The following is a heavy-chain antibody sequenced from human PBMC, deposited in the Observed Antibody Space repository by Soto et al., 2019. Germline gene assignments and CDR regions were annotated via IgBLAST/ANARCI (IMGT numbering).Heavy chain of an antibody. CDR1: GYSLNELC. V-gene: IGHV1-24*01. Sequence: ASVKVSCKVSGYSLNELCMHWVRQPPGKGLEWIGGFDPEEGKMIYAQNFQGRVTMTEDTSTDTAYMELNSLTSEDTAIYYRATDLGVALAPLSILYFQQWGQGTVVTVSS. CDR2: FDPEEGKM. D-gene: IGHD3-10*01. J-gene: IGHJ1*01. CDR3: ATDLGVALAPLSILYFQQ.